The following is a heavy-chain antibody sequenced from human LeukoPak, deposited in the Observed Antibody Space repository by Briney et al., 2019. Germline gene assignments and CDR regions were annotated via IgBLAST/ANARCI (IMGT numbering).Heavy chain of an antibody. CDR1: GGSSSSYY. CDR2: IYYSGST. V-gene: IGHV4-59*01. CDR3: ARVGDTAMAF. J-gene: IGHJ6*02. D-gene: IGHD5-18*01. Sequence: PSETLSLTCTVSGGSSSSYYWSWIQQPPGKALEWIGYIYYSGSTNYNPSLKSRVTISVDTSKNQFSLKLSSVTAADTAVYYCARVGDTAMAFWGQGTTVTVSS.